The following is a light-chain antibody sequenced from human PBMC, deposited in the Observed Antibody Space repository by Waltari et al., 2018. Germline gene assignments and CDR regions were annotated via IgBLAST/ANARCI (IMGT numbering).Light chain of an antibody. CDR3: QQYGTAPRK. CDR2: GAS. Sequence: EIVLTQSPGTLSLSPGESTTLFCRASQSVSSNSLAWYQQRPGQAPRLLIYGASSRATGIPDRFSGSGSGTDFTLTISRLEPEDFALYYCQQYGTAPRKFGQGTKVEVK. CDR1: QSVSSNS. V-gene: IGKV3-20*01. J-gene: IGKJ1*01.